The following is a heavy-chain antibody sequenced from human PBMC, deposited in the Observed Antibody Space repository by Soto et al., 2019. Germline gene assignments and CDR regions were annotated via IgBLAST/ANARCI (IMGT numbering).Heavy chain of an antibody. Sequence: QVQLVQSGAEVKKPGASVKVSCKASGYTFTNFGISWVRQAPGQGLEWMGWISAYKGNTNYAQNIQSRVTRTTDTSTRTAYMELRRPRSDDAAVYYCARGGTPIGYWGQGTLGTVSS. CDR3: ARGGTPIGY. D-gene: IGHD3-16*01. V-gene: IGHV1-18*01. CDR2: ISAYKGNT. J-gene: IGHJ4*02. CDR1: GYTFTNFG.